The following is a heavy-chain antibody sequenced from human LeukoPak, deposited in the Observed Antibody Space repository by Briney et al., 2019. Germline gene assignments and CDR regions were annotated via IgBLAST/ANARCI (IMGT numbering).Heavy chain of an antibody. D-gene: IGHD3/OR15-3a*01. CDR1: GGSISSNY. CDR2: IYNSGST. J-gene: IGHJ5*02. V-gene: IGHV4-59*01. CDR3: GCGLRGGRFGP. Sequence: SETLSLTCTVSGGSISSNYWSWIRQPPGKGLEWIGYIYNSGSTNYNPSVKSRVTISVDTSKNQFSLKLSSVTAADTAVYYCGCGLRGGRFGPWGQGTLVTVSS.